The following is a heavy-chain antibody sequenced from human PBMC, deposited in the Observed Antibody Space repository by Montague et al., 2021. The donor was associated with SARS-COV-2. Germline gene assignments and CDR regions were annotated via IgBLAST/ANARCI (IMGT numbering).Heavy chain of an antibody. CDR3: ARARITGTTKDYYGMDV. J-gene: IGHJ6*02. CDR2: IYTSGNT. D-gene: IGHD1-7*01. Sequence: TLSLTCTVSDDSISGGRYYWSWIRQPAGKGLEWIGRIYTSGNTNYNPSLKSRVSMLVDTFKNQLSLKLSSVTAADAAIYYCARARITGTTKDYYGMDVWGQGTTVTVS. CDR1: DDSISGGRYY. V-gene: IGHV4-61*02.